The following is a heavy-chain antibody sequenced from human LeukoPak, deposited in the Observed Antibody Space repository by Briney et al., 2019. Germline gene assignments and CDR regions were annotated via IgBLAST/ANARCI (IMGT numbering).Heavy chain of an antibody. CDR3: ARDRLITMVRGVFGY. Sequence: ASVKVSCKASGYTFTGYYMHWVRQAPGQGLEWMGWINPNSGGTNYAQKFQGRVTMTRDTSIRTVYMEMRRLRSDDTAVYYCARDRLITMVRGVFGYWGQGTLVTVSS. J-gene: IGHJ4*02. V-gene: IGHV1-2*02. CDR2: INPNSGGT. D-gene: IGHD3-10*01. CDR1: GYTFTGYY.